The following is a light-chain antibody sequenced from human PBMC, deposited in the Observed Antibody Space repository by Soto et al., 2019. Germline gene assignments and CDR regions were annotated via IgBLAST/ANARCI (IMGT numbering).Light chain of an antibody. CDR3: QQYGSSWWT. V-gene: IGKV3-20*01. CDR1: QSASSSY. Sequence: EIVLTQSPGTLSLSPGERATLSCRASQSASSSYLAWYQQKPGQAPRLLIYGASSRATGIPDRFSGSGSGTDFTLTISRLEPEDFAVYYCQQYGSSWWTFGQGTKVEIK. CDR2: GAS. J-gene: IGKJ1*01.